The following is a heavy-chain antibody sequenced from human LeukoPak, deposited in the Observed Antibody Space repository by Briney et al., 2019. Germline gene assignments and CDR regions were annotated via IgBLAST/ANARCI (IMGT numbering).Heavy chain of an antibody. CDR3: ARVGGYEVFDY. CDR2: ISSSGSTI. D-gene: IGHD5-12*01. V-gene: IGHV3-48*03. J-gene: IGHJ4*02. Sequence: GGSLRLSCAASGFTFSSYEMNWVRQAPGKGLEWVSYISSSGSTIYYADSVKGRFTISRDNAKNSLYLQMNSLRAEDTAVYYCARVGGYEVFDYWAREPWSPSPQ. CDR1: GFTFSSYE.